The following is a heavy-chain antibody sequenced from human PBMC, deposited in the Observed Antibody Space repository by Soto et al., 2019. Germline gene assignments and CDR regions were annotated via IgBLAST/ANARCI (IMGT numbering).Heavy chain of an antibody. V-gene: IGHV5-51*01. CDR2: IYPGDSDT. CDR1: GYSFTSYW. J-gene: IGHJ6*02. Sequence: GESLKISCKGSGYSFTSYWIGWVRQMPGKGLEWMGIIYPGDSDTRYSPSFQGQVTISADKSISTAHLQWSSLKASDTAMYYCARSSGGSCPYSYYYGMDVWGQGTTVTVSS. D-gene: IGHD2-15*01. CDR3: ARSSGGSCPYSYYYGMDV.